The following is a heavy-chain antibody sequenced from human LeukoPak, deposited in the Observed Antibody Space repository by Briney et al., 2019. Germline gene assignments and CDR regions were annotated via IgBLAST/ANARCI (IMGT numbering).Heavy chain of an antibody. CDR2: MNPNSGNT. V-gene: IGHV1-8*03. CDR1: GYTFTNYD. CDR3: SRGEGDGDPYAPDDAFDI. D-gene: IGHD4-17*01. J-gene: IGHJ3*02. Sequence: ASVKVSCKASGYTFTNYDINWVRQATGQGLEWMGWMNPNSGNTGYAQKFQGRVTITRNTSINTAYMELSSLRSEDTAVYYCSRGEGDGDPYAPDDAFDIWGQGTLVTVSS.